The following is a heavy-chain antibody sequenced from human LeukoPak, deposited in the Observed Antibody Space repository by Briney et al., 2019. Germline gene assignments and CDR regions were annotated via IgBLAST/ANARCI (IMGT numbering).Heavy chain of an antibody. V-gene: IGHV3-53*01. CDR2: IFRGGTT. D-gene: IGHD3-10*01. J-gene: IGHJ4*02. CDR3: ATLGNYGFWGFDY. CDR1: GFIVSVNY. Sequence: GGSLRLSCAVSGFIVSVNYIGCVRQAPGKGLEWVSIIFRGGTTNYADSVQGRFNISRDNSRNTLYLQMNSLRAEDTAVYYCATLGNYGFWGFDYWGQGTLVTVSS.